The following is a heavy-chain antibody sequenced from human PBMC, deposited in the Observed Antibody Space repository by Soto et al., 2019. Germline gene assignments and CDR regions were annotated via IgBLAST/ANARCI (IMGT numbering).Heavy chain of an antibody. D-gene: IGHD6-6*01. J-gene: IGHJ4*02. V-gene: IGHV4-59*01. Sequence: SETVAPTCNVSGGSITTYHWRWVPQSPGKGLEWIGYFYYSGTTNYNPSLKSRVTISIDMSKNQISLKLTSVTAADTAVYYCAALPRYWGQGTLVTVSS. CDR3: AALPRY. CDR2: FYYSGTT. CDR1: GGSITTYH.